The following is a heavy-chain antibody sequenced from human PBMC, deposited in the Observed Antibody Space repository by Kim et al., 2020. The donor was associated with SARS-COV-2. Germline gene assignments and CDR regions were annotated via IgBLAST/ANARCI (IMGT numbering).Heavy chain of an antibody. CDR1: GYTFNTFA. V-gene: IGHV1-18*01. J-gene: IGHJ2*01. D-gene: IGHD7-27*01. CDR3: ARGNWGFAPDV. CDR2: ISSYVSYT. Sequence: ASVKVSCTASGYTFNTFAISWVRQAPGQGLEWMGWISSYVSYTHYSKKFQGRVTMSTDTSTSTAYMELNGLTSDDTAVYYCARGNWGFAPDVWGPGTLIT.